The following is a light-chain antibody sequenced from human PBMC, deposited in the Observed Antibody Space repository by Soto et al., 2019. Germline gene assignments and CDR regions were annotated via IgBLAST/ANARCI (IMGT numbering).Light chain of an antibody. CDR1: QRVSNSW. J-gene: IGKJ1*01. Sequence: EIVLTQSPGTLSLSPGERATLSCRASQRVSNSWLAWYQHKPGQAPRLLIYGASSRAAGIPDRFSGGGSGTDFTLTITRLEPEDSAVLYCQQYGRPPWTFGQGPKVEI. V-gene: IGKV3-20*01. CDR3: QQYGRPPWT. CDR2: GAS.